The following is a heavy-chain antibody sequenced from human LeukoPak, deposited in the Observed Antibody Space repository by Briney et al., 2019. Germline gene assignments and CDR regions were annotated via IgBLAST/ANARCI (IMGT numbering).Heavy chain of an antibody. CDR3: ARGRYYYDSSGYYDY. D-gene: IGHD3-22*01. V-gene: IGHV4-31*03. CDR1: GGSISSGGYY. CDR2: IYYSGST. Sequence: PSETLSLTCTVSGGSISSGGYYWSWIRQHPGKGLEWIGYIYYSGSTYYNPSLKSRVTISVDTSKNQFSLELSSVTAADTAVYYCARGRYYYDSSGYYDYWGQGTLVTVSS. J-gene: IGHJ4*02.